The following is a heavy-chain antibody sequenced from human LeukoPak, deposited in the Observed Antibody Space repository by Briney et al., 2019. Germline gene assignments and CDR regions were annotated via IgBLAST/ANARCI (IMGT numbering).Heavy chain of an antibody. D-gene: IGHD1-1*01. V-gene: IGHV4-34*01. CDR1: GGSFSGYY. Sequence: SETLSLTCAVYGGSFSGYYWSWIRQPPGKGLEWIGDINHSGGTNYSPSLKSRVTISVDTSKNHFSLKLNSVTAADTAVYYCVGDTPTTGTRYFPYWGQGTLVTVSS. CDR3: VGDTPTTGTRYFPY. CDR2: INHSGGT. J-gene: IGHJ4*02.